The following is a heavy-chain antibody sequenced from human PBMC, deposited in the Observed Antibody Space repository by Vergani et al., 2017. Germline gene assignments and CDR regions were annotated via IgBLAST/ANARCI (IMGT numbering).Heavy chain of an antibody. D-gene: IGHD1-1*01. J-gene: IGHJ4*02. CDR3: ARSRGTLFDY. V-gene: IGHV4-61*10. Sequence: QVQLQQWGAGLLKPSETLSLTCTVSGGSVSSGNYYWTWLRQPAGKGLQWIGYLFYGGSTNYNPSLKSRVTISVDTSKNQFSLKLSSVTAADTAVYYCARSRGTLFDYWGQGTLVTVSS. CDR2: LFYGGST. CDR1: GGSVSSGNYY.